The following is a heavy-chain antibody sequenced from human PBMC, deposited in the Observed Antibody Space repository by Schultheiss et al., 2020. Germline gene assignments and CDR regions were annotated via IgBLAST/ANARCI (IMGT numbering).Heavy chain of an antibody. J-gene: IGHJ4*02. V-gene: IGHV3-7*03. CDR1: GGSISSSNW. D-gene: IGHD2-21*01. CDR2: IKQDGSEK. CDR3: AREYCGGACVKN. Sequence: GGSLRLSCAVSGGSISSSNWWSWVRQAPGKGLEWVANIKQDGSEKYYVDSVKGRFTISRDNAKNSLYLQMNSLRAEDTAVYYCAREYCGGACVKNWGQGTLVTVSS.